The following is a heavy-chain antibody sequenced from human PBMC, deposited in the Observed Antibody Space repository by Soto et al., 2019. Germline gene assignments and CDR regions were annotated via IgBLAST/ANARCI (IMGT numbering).Heavy chain of an antibody. J-gene: IGHJ4*02. D-gene: IGHD4-4*01. CDR1: GGSISSYY. CDR2: IYNSGST. CDR3: ARHSNRNYGLYYFDY. Sequence: SETLSLTCTVSGGSISSYYWSWIRQPPGKGLEWIGYIYNSGSTNYNPSLKNRVTISVDTSENQFSLKVSSATAADTAVYYCARHSNRNYGLYYFDYWGLGALVTVSS. V-gene: IGHV4-59*08.